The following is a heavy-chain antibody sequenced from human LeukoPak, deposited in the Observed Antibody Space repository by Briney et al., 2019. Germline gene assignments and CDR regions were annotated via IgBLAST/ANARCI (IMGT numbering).Heavy chain of an antibody. CDR1: GGSISSYY. CDR2: IYYSGST. Sequence: SETLSLTCTVSGGSISSYYRSWIRQPPGKGLEWIGYIYYSGSTNYNPSLKSRVTISVDTSKNQFSLKLSSVTAADTAVYYCARDPAEFGNHFDYWGQGTLVTVSS. J-gene: IGHJ4*02. V-gene: IGHV4-59*12. D-gene: IGHD3-10*01. CDR3: ARDPAEFGNHFDY.